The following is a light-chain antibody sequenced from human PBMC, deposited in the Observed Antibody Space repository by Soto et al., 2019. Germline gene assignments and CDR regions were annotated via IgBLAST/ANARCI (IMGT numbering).Light chain of an antibody. CDR2: KAS. V-gene: IGKV1-5*03. Sequence: DIQMSQSTSTLSASVGDRVTITFRASQSISSWLAWYQQKPGKAPKLLIYKASSLESGGPSRFSGSGSGTEFTLTISSLQPDDFATYYCQQYNSYSWTFGQGTKVDIK. CDR3: QQYNSYSWT. CDR1: QSISSW. J-gene: IGKJ1*01.